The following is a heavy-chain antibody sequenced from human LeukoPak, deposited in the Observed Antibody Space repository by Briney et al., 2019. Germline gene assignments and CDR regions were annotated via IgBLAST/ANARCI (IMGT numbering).Heavy chain of an antibody. D-gene: IGHD5-18*01. CDR2: IYHSGSA. J-gene: IGHJ5*02. CDR1: GYSLSSGYY. V-gene: IGHV4-38-2*01. CDR3: ARHSPQLWFP. Sequence: SQTLSLTCAVSGYSLSSGYYWGWIRQPPGKGREWIGSIYHSGSAYYNPSLTSRVTLSLPKSQNQFSLKLSSVTAADTAVYYCARHSPQLWFPWGQGTLVTVSS.